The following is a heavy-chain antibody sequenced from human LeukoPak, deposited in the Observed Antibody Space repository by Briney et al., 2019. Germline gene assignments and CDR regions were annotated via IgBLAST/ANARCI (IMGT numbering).Heavy chain of an antibody. CDR3: ARMSGSRLPGN. Sequence: GGSLRLSCAASRFSFSNHSMNWARQAPGKGLEWVSYISNSGSAKYYAASVKGRFTISRDNGKNSLYLQMNSLRAEDTAVYYCARMSGSRLPGNWGQGTLVTVSS. J-gene: IGHJ4*02. D-gene: IGHD3-3*01. CDR2: ISNSGSAK. V-gene: IGHV3-48*01. CDR1: RFSFSNHS.